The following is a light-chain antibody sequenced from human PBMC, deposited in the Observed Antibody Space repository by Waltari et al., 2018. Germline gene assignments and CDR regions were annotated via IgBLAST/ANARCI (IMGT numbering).Light chain of an antibody. CDR3: QQRSYWLT. J-gene: IGKJ4*01. Sequence: EIVLTQSPATLSLSPGERSTLSCRDSQSVSPYFAWYQHKRAQAPRLLIYDASKWATGIPARFSGSGSGTDFTLTISSLEPEDFAVYHCQQRSYWLTFGGGTKVEIK. V-gene: IGKV3-11*01. CDR2: DAS. CDR1: QSVSPY.